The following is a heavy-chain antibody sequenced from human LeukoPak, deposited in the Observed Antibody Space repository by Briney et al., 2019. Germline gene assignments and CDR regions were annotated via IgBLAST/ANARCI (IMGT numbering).Heavy chain of an antibody. D-gene: IGHD3-16*01. V-gene: IGHV4-39*07. Sequence: PSETLSLTCTVSGGSISSSSYYWGWIRQPPGKGLEWIGSIYYSGSTYYNPSLKSRVTISVDTSKNQFSLKLSSVTAADTAVYYCARGWGITFGGVTSPFDYWGQGTLVTVSS. CDR3: ARGWGITFGGVTSPFDY. J-gene: IGHJ4*02. CDR2: IYYSGST. CDR1: GGSISSSSYY.